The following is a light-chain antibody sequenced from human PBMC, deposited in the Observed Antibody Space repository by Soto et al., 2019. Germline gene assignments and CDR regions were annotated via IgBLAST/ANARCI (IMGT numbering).Light chain of an antibody. J-gene: IGKJ1*01. CDR1: QSVLYSSNNKNY. Sequence: DIVMTQSPDSLGVSLCERATISCKSSQSVLYSSNNKNYLAWYQQKPGQPPKLIIYWASIRETGVPDRFSGSGSGTDFTLDISSLQAEDVAVYYCQQYYSNPQTFGQGTKVDIK. CDR2: WAS. CDR3: QQYYSNPQT. V-gene: IGKV4-1*01.